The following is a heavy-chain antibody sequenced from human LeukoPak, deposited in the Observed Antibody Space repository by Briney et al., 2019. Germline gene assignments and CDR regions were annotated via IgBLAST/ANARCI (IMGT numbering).Heavy chain of an antibody. D-gene: IGHD6-13*01. CDR2: INPSGGST. CDR1: GYTFTSYY. V-gene: IGHV1-46*01. CDR3: ARDHEQQLAPGRYYYYGMDV. Sequence: GASVKVSCKASGYTFTSYYMHWVRQAPGQGLEWMGIINPSGGSTSYAQKFQGRVTMTRDTSTSTVYMELSSLRSEDTAVYYCARDHEQQLAPGRYYYYGMDVWGQGTTVTVSS. J-gene: IGHJ6*02.